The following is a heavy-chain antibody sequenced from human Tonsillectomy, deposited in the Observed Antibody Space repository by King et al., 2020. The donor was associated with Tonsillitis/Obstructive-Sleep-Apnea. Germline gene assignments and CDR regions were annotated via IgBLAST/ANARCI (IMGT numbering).Heavy chain of an antibody. Sequence: VQLVQSGAEVKKPGESLKISCKGSGYSFTSYWIGWVRQMPGKGLEWMGIIYPGDSDTRYSPSFQGQVTISADKSISTAYLQLSRLKASDTAMYYCARQSRFLEWTIYYYYIDVWGKGTTVTVSS. J-gene: IGHJ6*03. D-gene: IGHD3-3*01. CDR2: IYPGDSDT. CDR3: ARQSRFLEWTIYYYYIDV. CDR1: GYSFTSYW. V-gene: IGHV5-51*01.